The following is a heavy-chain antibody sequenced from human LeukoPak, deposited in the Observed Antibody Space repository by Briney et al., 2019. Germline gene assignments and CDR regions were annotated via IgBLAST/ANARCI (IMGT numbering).Heavy chain of an antibody. V-gene: IGHV1-69*13. CDR3: ASGRWVVAAAGYYFDY. CDR1: GGTFSSYA. D-gene: IGHD6-13*01. Sequence: SVKVSCKASGGTFSSYAISWVRQAPGQGLEWVGGIIPIFGTANYAQKFQGRVAITADESTSTAYMELSSLRSEDTAVYYCASGRWVVAAAGYYFDYWGQGTLVTVSS. J-gene: IGHJ4*02. CDR2: IIPIFGTA.